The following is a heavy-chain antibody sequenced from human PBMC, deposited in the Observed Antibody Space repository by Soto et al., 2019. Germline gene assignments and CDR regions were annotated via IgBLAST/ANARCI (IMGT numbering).Heavy chain of an antibody. D-gene: IGHD2-15*01. J-gene: IGHJ5*02. V-gene: IGHV4-39*01. CDR2: IYYSGST. CDR3: AGPGECSGGTCHEIWFDP. Sequence: QLQLQESGPGLVKPSETLSLTCTVSGCSITSSTFSWGWIRQPPGKGLEWLGSIYYSGSTYYNPSLKSRLTIFVDTSKNQLSLNLNSVTAADTAVYYCAGPGECSGGTCHEIWFDPWGQGSLVIVSS. CDR1: GCSITSSTFS.